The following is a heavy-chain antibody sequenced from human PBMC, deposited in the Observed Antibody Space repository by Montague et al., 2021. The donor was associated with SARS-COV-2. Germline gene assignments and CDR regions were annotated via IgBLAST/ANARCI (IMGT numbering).Heavy chain of an antibody. J-gene: IGHJ4*02. CDR3: ARAPIYRSSWYAYFDY. CDR2: INYSGST. Sequence: SETLSLTCTVSGDSMNNYYWSWIRQPPGKGLEWIGYINYSGSTHYNPSLQSRVTLSKGTSKNQFPLRLTSVTAADTAVYFCARAPIYRSSWYAYFDYWGQGTLVTVSS. CDR1: GDSMNNYY. D-gene: IGHD6-13*01. V-gene: IGHV4-59*01.